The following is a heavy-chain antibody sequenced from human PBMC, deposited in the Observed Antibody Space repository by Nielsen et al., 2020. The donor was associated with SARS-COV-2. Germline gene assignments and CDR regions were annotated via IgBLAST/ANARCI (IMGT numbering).Heavy chain of an antibody. D-gene: IGHD1-7*01. Sequence: SETLSLTCAVYGGSFSGYYWSWIRQPPGKGLEWIGEINHSGSTNYNPSLKSRVTISVDTSKNQFSLKLSSVTAADTAVYYCARGGVGNYRPIDYWGQGTLVTVSS. J-gene: IGHJ4*02. V-gene: IGHV4-34*01. CDR1: GGSFSGYY. CDR3: ARGGVGNYRPIDY. CDR2: INHSGST.